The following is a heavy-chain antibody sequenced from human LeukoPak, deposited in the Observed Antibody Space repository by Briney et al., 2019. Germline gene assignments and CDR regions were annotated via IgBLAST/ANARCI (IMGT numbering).Heavy chain of an antibody. D-gene: IGHD5-24*01. V-gene: IGHV3-73*01. J-gene: IGHJ3*02. CDR1: GFTFSGST. Sequence: PWGSLSLSCTASGFTFSGSTVHWVRQASGKGLGWVGRMRSKANSFVTTYTTSVQGRFTISRDDSKNTAYLQMNSLRTEDTALYYCTTDQFNSFDIWGRGTMVTDCS. CDR2: MRSKANSFVT. CDR3: TTDQFNSFDI.